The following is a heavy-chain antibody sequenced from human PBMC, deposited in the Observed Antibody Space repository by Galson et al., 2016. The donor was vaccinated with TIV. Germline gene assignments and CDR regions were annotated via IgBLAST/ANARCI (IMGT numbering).Heavy chain of an antibody. CDR3: GRAQYSNGWLLFDS. J-gene: IGHJ4*02. CDR2: INEAGSEK. D-gene: IGHD6-19*01. V-gene: IGHV3-7*01. CDR1: GFTISSYE. Sequence: SLRLSCAASGFTISSYEMSWVRQAPGKGLEWVANINEAGSEKFYVDSVKGRFTISRDNAKNSLFLQINSLRPEDTAVYYCGRAQYSNGWLLFDSWGPGTLVTVSS.